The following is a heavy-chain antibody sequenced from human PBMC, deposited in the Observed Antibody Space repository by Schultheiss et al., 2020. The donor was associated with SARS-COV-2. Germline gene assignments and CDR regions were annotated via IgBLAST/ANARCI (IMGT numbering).Heavy chain of an antibody. V-gene: IGHV4-30-2*01. CDR3: ARDRSWQQPGYGMDV. J-gene: IGHJ6*02. CDR1: GDFFSTYS. CDR2: IYLSGTS. D-gene: IGHD1-14*01. Sequence: SETLSLTCAVSGDFFSTYSWSWIRQPPGKGLEWIGYIYLSGTSYYNPSLKSRVTISVDRSKNQFSLRLSSVTAADTALYYCARDRSWQQPGYGMDVWGQGTTVTVSS.